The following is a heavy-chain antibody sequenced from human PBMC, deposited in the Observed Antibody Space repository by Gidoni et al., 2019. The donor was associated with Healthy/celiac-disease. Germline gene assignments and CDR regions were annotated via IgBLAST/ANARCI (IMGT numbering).Heavy chain of an antibody. Sequence: QVQLVESGGGVVQPGRSLRLSCAASGFTFSSYGMHWVRQAPGKGLEWVAVISYDGSNKYYADSVKGRFTISRDNSKNTLYLQMNSLRAEDTAVYYCAKDHIVVGYDLSYYFDYWGQGTLVTVSS. V-gene: IGHV3-30*18. CDR3: AKDHIVVGYDLSYYFDY. D-gene: IGHD2-2*01. J-gene: IGHJ4*02. CDR2: ISYDGSNK. CDR1: GFTFSSYG.